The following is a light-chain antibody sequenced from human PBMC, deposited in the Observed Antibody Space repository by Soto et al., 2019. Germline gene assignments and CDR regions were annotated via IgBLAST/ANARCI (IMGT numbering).Light chain of an antibody. Sequence: EIVMTQSPGTLSVSPGERATLSCRASQSVSSNLAWYQQKPGQAPRLLIYGASVRATGIPARFSGRGSGTEFTLTISSLEPGDFAVYYCQQYGSFGQGTRLEIK. J-gene: IGKJ5*01. CDR1: QSVSSN. CDR2: GAS. V-gene: IGKV3-15*01. CDR3: QQYGS.